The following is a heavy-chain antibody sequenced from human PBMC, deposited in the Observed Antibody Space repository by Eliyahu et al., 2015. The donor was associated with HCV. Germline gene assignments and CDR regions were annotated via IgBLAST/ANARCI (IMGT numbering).Heavy chain of an antibody. Sequence: EVQLVESGGDLVQPGXSLRLSCAASGFTFSGYWXHWVRQAPGKGLVWVSRINNDGSDTMYADSVKGRFTMSRDNAKNTLFLQMNNLRVEDTAVYYCTRGLRGPDYWGQGTLVTVSS. CDR3: TRGLRGPDY. CDR2: INNDGSDT. D-gene: IGHD5-12*01. J-gene: IGHJ4*02. V-gene: IGHV3-74*03. CDR1: GFTFSGYW.